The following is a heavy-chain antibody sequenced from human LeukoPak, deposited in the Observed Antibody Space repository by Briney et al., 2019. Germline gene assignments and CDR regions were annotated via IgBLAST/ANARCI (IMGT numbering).Heavy chain of an antibody. CDR2: ISGGGGST. J-gene: IGHJ5*02. Sequence: GRSLRLSCAASGLTFSSYAMRWVRQAPEKGLEGGSTISGGGGSTYYADSVKGRFTISRDNSKNKLYLQMNSLRAEDTAVYYCAPKGWFGETSNWFDPWGQGTLVTVSS. CDR3: APKGWFGETSNWFDP. CDR1: GLTFSSYA. V-gene: IGHV3-23*01. D-gene: IGHD3-10*01.